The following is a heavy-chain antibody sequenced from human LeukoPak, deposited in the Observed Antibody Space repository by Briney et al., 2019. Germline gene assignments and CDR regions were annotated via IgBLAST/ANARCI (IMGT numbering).Heavy chain of an antibody. J-gene: IGHJ4*02. V-gene: IGHV5-51*01. CDR2: IYPDDSNS. CDR1: AYSFATYW. D-gene: IGHD4-17*01. CDR3: ARKTGGDYNLFDY. Sequence: GASLQISCKGSAYSFATYWIGWVRQMPGKGLEWMGIIYPDDSNSGYSPSFQGQVTISADKSISTAYLQWSSLKASDTAMYYCARKTGGDYNLFDYWGQGTLVTVSS.